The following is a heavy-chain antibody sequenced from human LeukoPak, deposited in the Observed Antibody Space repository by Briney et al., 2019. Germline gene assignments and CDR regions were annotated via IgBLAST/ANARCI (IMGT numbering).Heavy chain of an antibody. J-gene: IGHJ6*03. Sequence: GGSLRLSCEAAGFKFDDYAMHWVRQAPGKGLEWVSGISWDSDSIDYADSVKGRFTISRDNAKNSLYLQMNSLRAEDMAVYYCAKGGGGRLIYYYYMDVWGKGTTVTVSS. CDR3: AKGGGGRLIYYYYMDV. CDR2: ISWDSDSI. D-gene: IGHD3-16*01. V-gene: IGHV3-9*03. CDR1: GFKFDDYA.